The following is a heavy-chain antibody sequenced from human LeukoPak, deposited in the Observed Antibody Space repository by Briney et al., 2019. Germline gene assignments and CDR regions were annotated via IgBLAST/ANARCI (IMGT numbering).Heavy chain of an antibody. J-gene: IGHJ6*04. CDR1: GGIFSSYA. CDR2: IIPIFGTA. CDR3: AREKDRSYDFWSGYGLDV. D-gene: IGHD3-3*01. V-gene: IGHV1-69*05. Sequence: SEKLSHKSSGGIFSSYAISWVRQAPGQGLEWMRRIIPIFGTANYAQKFQRRVTITKHESTSTAYMELSSLSSEDTAVYYCAREKDRSYDFWSGYGLDVWGTGTTVTVSS.